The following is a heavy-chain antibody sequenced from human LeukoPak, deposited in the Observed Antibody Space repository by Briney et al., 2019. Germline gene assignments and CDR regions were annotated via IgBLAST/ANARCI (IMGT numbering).Heavy chain of an antibody. CDR2: MSSRSGII. Sequence: GGTVRLSCVASGFNFSEYYMNWIRQSPGQGLEWISYMSSRSGIIYYADSVKGRFTISRDNARNSLYLQMNSLSAEDTAVYYCAKDYSSSWYYFNYWGPGTLVTASS. D-gene: IGHD6-13*01. V-gene: IGHV3-11*01. CDR1: GFNFSEYY. CDR3: AKDYSSSWYYFNY. J-gene: IGHJ4*02.